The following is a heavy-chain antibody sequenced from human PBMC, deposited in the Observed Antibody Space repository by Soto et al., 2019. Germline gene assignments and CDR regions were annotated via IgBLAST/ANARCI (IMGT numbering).Heavy chain of an antibody. J-gene: IGHJ4*02. Sequence: SETLSLTCTVSCGSMTAYYWNWMRQPPGKGLQWIGYTYYSGSTTYNPSLKSRVTISVDSSKNQFSLKLDSVTPADTAVYYCARVRGTAGKRYFDYWGPGTLVTVSS. D-gene: IGHD6-13*01. CDR3: ARVRGTAGKRYFDY. V-gene: IGHV4-59*01. CDR1: CGSMTAYY. CDR2: TYYSGST.